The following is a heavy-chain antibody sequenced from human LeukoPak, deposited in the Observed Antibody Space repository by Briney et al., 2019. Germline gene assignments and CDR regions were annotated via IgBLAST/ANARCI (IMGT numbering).Heavy chain of an antibody. Sequence: GASVKVSCKASGYTFTNYGISWVRQAPGQGLEGMAWISANNGETRYAQNLQGRVTMTTDTSTSTAYMELRSLRSDDTAVYYCARVPPSAHQMLSSDYWGQGTQVTVSS. CDR1: GYTFTNYG. J-gene: IGHJ4*02. D-gene: IGHD2-2*01. CDR2: ISANNGET. CDR3: ARVPPSAHQMLSSDY. V-gene: IGHV1-18*04.